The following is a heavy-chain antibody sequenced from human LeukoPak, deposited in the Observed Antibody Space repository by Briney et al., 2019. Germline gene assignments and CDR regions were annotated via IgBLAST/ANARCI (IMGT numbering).Heavy chain of an antibody. CDR3: ARGSGRKSFDY. CDR2: ISGSGAGT. J-gene: IGHJ4*02. Sequence: PGGSLRLSCVASGFTFSSYAMHWGRQAPGKGLEWVSYISGSGAGTYYADSVKGRFTISRDDSKNTLYLQMNSLRAEDTAVYYCARGSGRKSFDYWGQGTLVTVSS. CDR1: GFTFSSYA. V-gene: IGHV3-23*01. D-gene: IGHD3-16*01.